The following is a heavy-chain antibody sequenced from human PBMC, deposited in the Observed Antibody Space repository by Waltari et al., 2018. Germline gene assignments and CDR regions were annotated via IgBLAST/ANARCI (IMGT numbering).Heavy chain of an antibody. CDR3: ARFDGGVIYYYMDV. J-gene: IGHJ6*03. Sequence: QVQLQQWGAGLLKPSETLSLTCAVHGGSFSGYYWSWIRQPPGKGLEWIGEINHSGSTNYNPSLKSRVTISVDTSKNQFSLKLSSVTAADTAVYYCARFDGGVIYYYMDVWGKGTTVTVSS. V-gene: IGHV4-34*01. CDR1: GGSFSGYY. D-gene: IGHD2-8*02. CDR2: INHSGST.